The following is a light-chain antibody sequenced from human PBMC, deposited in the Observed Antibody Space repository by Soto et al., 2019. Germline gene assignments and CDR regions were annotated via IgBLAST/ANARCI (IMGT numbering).Light chain of an antibody. CDR3: RSYAGSNNFDVV. V-gene: IGLV2-8*01. CDR2: EVS. J-gene: IGLJ2*01. CDR1: SSDVGGYNY. Sequence: QSALTQPPSASGSPGQSVTISCTGTSSDVGGYNYVSWYQQHPGKAPKLMIYEVSKRPSGVPDRFSGSKSGNTASLTVSGLQAEDEADYYCRSYAGSNNFDVVFGGGTQLTVL.